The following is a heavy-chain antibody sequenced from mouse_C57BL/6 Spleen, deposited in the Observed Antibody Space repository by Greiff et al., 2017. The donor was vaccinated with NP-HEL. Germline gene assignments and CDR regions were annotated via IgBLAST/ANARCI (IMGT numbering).Heavy chain of an antibody. CDR2: INPNNGGT. CDR1: GYTFTDYY. CDR3: ARKGNYYYGRYDY. Sequence: VQLQQSGPELVKPGASVKISCKASGYTFTDYYMNWVKQSHGKSLEWIGDINPNNGGTSYNQKFKGKATLTVDKSSSTAYMELRSLTSEDSAVYYCARKGNYYYGRYDYWGQGTTLTVSS. D-gene: IGHD1-1*01. V-gene: IGHV1-26*01. J-gene: IGHJ2*01.